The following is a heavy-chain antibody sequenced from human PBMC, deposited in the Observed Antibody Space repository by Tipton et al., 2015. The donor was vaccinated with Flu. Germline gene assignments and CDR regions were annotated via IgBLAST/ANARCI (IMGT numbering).Heavy chain of an antibody. CDR2: ITPNSGGT. CDR1: GYTFTGYY. V-gene: IGHV1-2*06. CDR3: ARDGDSSSWSDAFDV. D-gene: IGHD6-13*01. Sequence: QVQLVQSGAEVKKPGASVRVSCKASGYTFTGYYMHWVRQAPGQGLEWMGRITPNSGGTNYVQKFQGRVTMTRDTSISTAYMELSRLTSDDTAVYFCARDGDSSSWSDAFDVWGQGTLVTVSS. J-gene: IGHJ3*01.